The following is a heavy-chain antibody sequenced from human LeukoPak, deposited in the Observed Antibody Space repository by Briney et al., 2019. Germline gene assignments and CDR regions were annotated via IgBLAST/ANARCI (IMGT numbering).Heavy chain of an antibody. J-gene: IGHJ4*02. Sequence: PSETLSLTCTVSGGSISSYYGSSIRQPPGKGLEWIGYIYYSGSTNYNPSLKSRVTISVDTSKNQFSLKLSSVTAADTAVYYCARVRVSTFDYWGQGTLVTVSS. CDR3: ARVRVSTFDY. CDR2: IYYSGST. V-gene: IGHV4-59*08. CDR1: GGSISSYY.